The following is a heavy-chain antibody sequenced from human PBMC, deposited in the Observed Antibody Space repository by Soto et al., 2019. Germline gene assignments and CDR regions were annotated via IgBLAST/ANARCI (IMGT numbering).Heavy chain of an antibody. D-gene: IGHD6-19*01. CDR3: ASAPSIAVAGKET. Sequence: QVQLVQSGGEVKKPGASVKVSCKASGDTVTKYGISWVRQAPGQGLEWVGWISFYNGHTNYALKFQDRITFTTHTSTSTASMELRSLTSDDTAVYYCASAPSIAVAGKETWGQGTLVTVSS. V-gene: IGHV1-18*01. J-gene: IGHJ4*02. CDR2: ISFYNGHT. CDR1: GDTVTKYG.